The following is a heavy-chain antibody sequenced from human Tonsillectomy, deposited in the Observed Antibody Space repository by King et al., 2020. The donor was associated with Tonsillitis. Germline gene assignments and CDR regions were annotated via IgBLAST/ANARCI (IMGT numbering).Heavy chain of an antibody. CDR2: INSVGGRT. V-gene: IGHV3-23*04. J-gene: IGHJ6*02. Sequence: VQLVESGGGLVQPGGSLRLSCAASGFSISNYAMSWVRQAPGKGLEWVSVINSVGGRTYYTDSVKGRFTISRDNPENTLYLELSSLGAEDTAVYYCAKDATGNQFTRMDVWGQGTTVTVSS. D-gene: IGHD1-14*01. CDR3: AKDATGNQFTRMDV. CDR1: GFSISNYA.